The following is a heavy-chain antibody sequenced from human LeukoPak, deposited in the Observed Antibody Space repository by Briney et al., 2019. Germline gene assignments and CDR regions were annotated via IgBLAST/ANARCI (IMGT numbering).Heavy chain of an antibody. J-gene: IGHJ4*02. V-gene: IGHV3-73*01. D-gene: IGHD5-18*01. CDR1: GFTFSAST. Sequence: GGSLTLSCAASGFTFSASTMHWVRQASGKGLEWVGRIRSKANSYATAYAASVKGRFTISRDDSKNTAYRQMNSLETEDTAVYYCTTVDTTMVWGQGTLVTVSS. CDR3: TTVDTTMV. CDR2: IRSKANSYAT.